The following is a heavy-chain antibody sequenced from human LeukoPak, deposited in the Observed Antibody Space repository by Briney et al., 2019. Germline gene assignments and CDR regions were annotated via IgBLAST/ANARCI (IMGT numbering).Heavy chain of an antibody. CDR2: ISSSSSTI. D-gene: IGHD3-22*01. J-gene: IGHJ3*02. CDR1: GFTFSSYS. CDR3: ARDPSGYFISDDAFDI. Sequence: PGGSLRLSRAASGFTFSSYSMNWVRQAPGKGLEWVSYISSSSSTIYYADSVKGRFTISRDNAKNSLYLQMNSLRAEDTAVYYCARDPSGYFISDDAFDIWGQGTMVTVSS. V-gene: IGHV3-48*01.